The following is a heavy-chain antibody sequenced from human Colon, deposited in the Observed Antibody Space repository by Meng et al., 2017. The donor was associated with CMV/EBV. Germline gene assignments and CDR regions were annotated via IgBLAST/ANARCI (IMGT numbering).Heavy chain of an antibody. CDR1: GGTFSRYA. Sequence: KISCKASGGTFSRYAVSWVRQAPGQGLEWMGGIIPMFGMANHAQKFQGRVMITADRSTGTAHMQLSSLGSEDTAVYYCARGREWNYGGEAQFYYSGMDVWGQGTTVTVSS. CDR3: ARGREWNYGGEAQFYYSGMDV. D-gene: IGHD1-7*01. V-gene: IGHV1-69*17. J-gene: IGHJ6*02. CDR2: IIPMFGMA.